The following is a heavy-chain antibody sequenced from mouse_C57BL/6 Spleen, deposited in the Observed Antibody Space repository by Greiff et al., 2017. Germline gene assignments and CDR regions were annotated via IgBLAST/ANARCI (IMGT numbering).Heavy chain of an antibody. CDR2: IDPANGNT. Sequence: VQLQQSVAELVRPGASVKLSCPASGFNIKNSYMHWVKQRPEPGLEWIGRIDPANGNTKYAPKFQGKATITADTSSNTAYLQLSSLTSYDTAIYYCSRRPTVVYAIAYRGPGTSVPASS. CDR3: SRRPTVVYAIAY. J-gene: IGHJ4*01. V-gene: IGHV14-3*01. D-gene: IGHD1-1*01. CDR1: GFNIKNSY.